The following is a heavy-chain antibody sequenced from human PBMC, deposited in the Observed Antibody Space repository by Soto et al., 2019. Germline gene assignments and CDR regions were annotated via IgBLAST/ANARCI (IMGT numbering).Heavy chain of an antibody. D-gene: IGHD3-22*01. CDR3: AKDSSSGYYYFDY. CDR1: GFTFSSFA. Sequence: GGSLRLSCAASGFTFSSFAMSWVRQAPGQGLECVSSIASPGDSTYYTDSVKGRFTISRDNSKNTVYLQMNSLRAEDTAIYFCAKDSSSGYYYFDYWGHGVLVPVSS. J-gene: IGHJ4*01. CDR2: IASPGDST. V-gene: IGHV3-23*01.